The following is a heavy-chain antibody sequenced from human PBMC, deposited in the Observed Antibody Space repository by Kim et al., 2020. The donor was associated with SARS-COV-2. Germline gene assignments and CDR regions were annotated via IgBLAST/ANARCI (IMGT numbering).Heavy chain of an antibody. CDR2: INPNSGGT. D-gene: IGHD3-3*01. V-gene: IGHV1-2*06. CDR1: GYTFTGYY. J-gene: IGHJ6*02. CDR3: ARQPVPGYDFWSGYYNSGYYYGMDV. Sequence: ASVKVSCKASGYTFTGYYMHWVRQAPGQGLEWMGRINPNSGGTNYAQKFQGRVTMTRDTSISTAYMELSRLRSDDTAVYYCARQPVPGYDFWSGYYNSGYYYGMDVWGQGTTVTVSS.